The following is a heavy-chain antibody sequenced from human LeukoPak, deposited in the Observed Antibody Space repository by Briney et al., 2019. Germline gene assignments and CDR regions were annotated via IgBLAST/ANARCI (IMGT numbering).Heavy chain of an antibody. CDR2: MNPNSGNT. J-gene: IGHJ3*02. Sequence: ASVKVSCKASGYTFTSYDINWVRQATGQGLEWMGWMNPNSGNTGYAKKFQGRVTMTRNTSISTAYMELSSLRSEETAVYYCARVIGDVDTGVYDAFDIWGQGTMVTVSS. CDR1: GYTFTSYD. D-gene: IGHD5-18*01. CDR3: ARVIGDVDTGVYDAFDI. V-gene: IGHV1-8*01.